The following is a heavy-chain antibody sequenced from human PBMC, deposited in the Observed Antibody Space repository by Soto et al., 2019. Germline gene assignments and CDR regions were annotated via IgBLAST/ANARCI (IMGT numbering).Heavy chain of an antibody. CDR1: GFTFSSYW. Sequence: GGSLRLSCAASGFTFSSYWMHWVRQAPGKGLVWVSRINSDGSSTSYADSVKGRFTISRDKPKNTLYLQMNSLRAEDRAVYYCARDSPPYYCSSTSCYVERYYYMDVWGKGTTVTVSS. CDR2: INSDGSST. V-gene: IGHV3-74*01. CDR3: ARDSPPYYCSSTSCYVERYYYMDV. D-gene: IGHD2-2*01. J-gene: IGHJ6*03.